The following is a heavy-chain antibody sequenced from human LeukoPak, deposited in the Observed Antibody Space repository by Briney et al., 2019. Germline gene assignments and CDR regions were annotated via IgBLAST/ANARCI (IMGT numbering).Heavy chain of an antibody. D-gene: IGHD6-13*01. V-gene: IGHV3-53*01. Sequence: GGSLRLSCEASGFTVSSTHMVWVRQAPGKGLEWVSVTYTGGNSYYAGSVQGRFIISRDISKNTLYLQMSSLSVDDTAIYYCTRGSPGYSSSWLDFWGQGILVTVSS. CDR1: GFTVSSTH. CDR2: TYTGGNS. CDR3: TRGSPGYSSSWLDF. J-gene: IGHJ4*02.